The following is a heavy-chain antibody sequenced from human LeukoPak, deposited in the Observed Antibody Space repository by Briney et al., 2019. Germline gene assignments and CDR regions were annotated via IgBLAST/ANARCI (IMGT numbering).Heavy chain of an antibody. CDR2: IYSSGST. D-gene: IGHD3-9*01. V-gene: IGHV4-4*07. Sequence: PSETLSLTCTVSGGSISSYYWSWIRQPAGKGLEWIGRIYSSGSTNYNPSLKSRVTMSVDTSKNHFSLKLSSVTAADTAVYYCARDSYDILTGYFESWGQGTLVTVSS. CDR3: ARDSYDILTGYFES. J-gene: IGHJ4*02. CDR1: GGSISSYY.